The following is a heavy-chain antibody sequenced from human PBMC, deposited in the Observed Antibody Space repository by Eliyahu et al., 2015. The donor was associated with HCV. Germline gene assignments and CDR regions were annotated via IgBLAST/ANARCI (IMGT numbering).Heavy chain of an antibody. CDR3: ARDPYCSSTSCYNRPWFDP. J-gene: IGHJ5*02. CDR1: GFTXXSYT. V-gene: IGHV3-21*01. CDR2: ISSSSSYI. D-gene: IGHD2-2*02. Sequence: EVHLVESGGGLVKPGGSLRLSCAASGFTXXSYTMNWVRQAPGKGLEXVSSISSSSSYIYYADSVKGRFTIXRDNAKNSLYLQMNSLRAEDTAVYYCARDPYCSSTSCYNRPWFDPWGQGTLVTVSS.